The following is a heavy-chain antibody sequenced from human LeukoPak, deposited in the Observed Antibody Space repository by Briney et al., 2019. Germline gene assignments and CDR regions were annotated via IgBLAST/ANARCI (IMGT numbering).Heavy chain of an antibody. J-gene: IGHJ6*02. CDR1: GFTFNSYG. CDR3: ARDPAGRGSGTYYPYFYGMDV. CDR2: ISYDGGNK. V-gene: IGHV3-30*03. Sequence: GGSLRLSCAASGFTFNSYGMHWVRQAPGKGLEWVAFISYDGGNKYYADSVTGRFTISRDNSKNTLYLQMNSLRAEDTAVYYCARDPAGRGSGTYYPYFYGMDVWGQGTTVTVSS. D-gene: IGHD3-10*01.